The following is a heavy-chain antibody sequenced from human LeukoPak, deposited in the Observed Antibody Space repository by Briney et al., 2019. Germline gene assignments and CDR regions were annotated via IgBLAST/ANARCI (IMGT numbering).Heavy chain of an antibody. D-gene: IGHD1-7*01. J-gene: IGHJ1*01. CDR2: IRYDGSNK. V-gene: IGHV3-30*02. CDR1: GFTFSSYG. Sequence: PGGSLSLSCAASGFTFSSYGMHWVRQAPGKGLEWVAFIRYDGSNKYYADSVKGRFTISRDNSKNTLYLQMNSLRAEDTAVYYCAKAGDWNYFLTYFQHWGQGTLVTVSS. CDR3: AKAGDWNYFLTYFQH.